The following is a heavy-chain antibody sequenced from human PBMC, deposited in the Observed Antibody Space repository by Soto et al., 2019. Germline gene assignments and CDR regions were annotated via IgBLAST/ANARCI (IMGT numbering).Heavy chain of an antibody. D-gene: IGHD2-21*02. CDR2: IYYSGST. CDR3: AHRLTATAFDI. J-gene: IGHJ3*02. CDR1: GGSISSYY. V-gene: IGHV4-59*01. Sequence: SETLSLTCTVSGGSISSYYWSWTRQPPGKGLEWIGYIYYSGSTNYNPSLKSRVTRDTSKNQVVLIMTNMDPEDTATYYCAHRLTATAFDIWGQGTMVTVSS.